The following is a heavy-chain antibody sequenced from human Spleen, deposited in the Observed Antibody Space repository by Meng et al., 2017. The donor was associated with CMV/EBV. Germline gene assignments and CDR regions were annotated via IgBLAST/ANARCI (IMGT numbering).Heavy chain of an antibody. CDR1: GFTFSSYA. CDR3: ARAEDSTSWPFDF. Sequence: GSLRLSCAASGFTFSSYAMHWVRQAPGKGLEWVAVILYEGSKKYYADSLKGRFTISRDNSKNTLYLEMNSLRPEDTAVYYCARAEDSTSWPFDFWGQGTLVTVSS. J-gene: IGHJ4*02. D-gene: IGHD6-13*01. CDR2: ILYEGSKK. V-gene: IGHV3-30-3*01.